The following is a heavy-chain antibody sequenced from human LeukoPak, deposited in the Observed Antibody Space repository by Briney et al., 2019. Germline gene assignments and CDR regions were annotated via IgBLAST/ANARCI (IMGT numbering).Heavy chain of an antibody. CDR3: AKDKIWGEDYFDY. V-gene: IGHV3-30*02. CDR1: GFTFSNYG. D-gene: IGHD3-16*01. J-gene: IGHJ4*02. CDR2: IRYDGTNK. Sequence: GGSLRLSCAASGFTFSNYGMHWVRQAPGKGLEWVAFIRYDGTNKYYADSVKGRFTMSRDNSKNTLYLRMNSLRVEDTAVYYCAKDKIWGEDYFDYWGQGTLVTVSS.